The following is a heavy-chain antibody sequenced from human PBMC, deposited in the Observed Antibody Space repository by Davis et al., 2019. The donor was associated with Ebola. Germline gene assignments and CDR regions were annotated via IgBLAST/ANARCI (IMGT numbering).Heavy chain of an antibody. CDR1: GFTFSSYG. J-gene: IGHJ4*02. CDR3: AKWNFEYSSSRDDY. Sequence: GESLKISCAASGFTFSSYGMHWVRQAPGKGLEWVAVISYDGSNKYYADSVKGRFTISRDNSKNTLYLQMNSLRAEDTAVYYCAKWNFEYSSSRDDYWGQGTLVTVSS. V-gene: IGHV3-30*18. CDR2: ISYDGSNK. D-gene: IGHD6-6*01.